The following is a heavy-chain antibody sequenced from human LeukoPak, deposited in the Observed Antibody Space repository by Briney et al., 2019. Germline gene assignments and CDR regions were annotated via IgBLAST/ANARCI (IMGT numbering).Heavy chain of an antibody. V-gene: IGHV4-38-2*01. J-gene: IGHJ3*02. CDR2: IYHSGST. CDR3: ARPVGDYFDAFDI. D-gene: IGHD4-17*01. CDR1: GYSISSGYY. Sequence: PSETLSLSCAVSGYSISSGYYWGWIRQPPGKGLEWIGSIYHSGSTYFNPSLKSRVTISVDTSKNQFSLKLSSATAADTAVYYCARPVGDYFDAFDIWGQGTMVTVSS.